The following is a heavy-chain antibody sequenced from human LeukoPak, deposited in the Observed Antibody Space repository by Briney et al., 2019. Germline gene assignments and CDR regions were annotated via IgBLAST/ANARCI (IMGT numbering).Heavy chain of an antibody. J-gene: IGHJ4*02. CDR3: ARDRYNNSWYQRGYFDY. Sequence: GASVKVSCKASGYTFTTYYMHWVRQAPGQRLEWMGIINPNGGSTSYAQKFQGRVTMTRDTSTSTVYMELSSLRSEDTAVYYCARDRYNNSWYQRGYFDYWGQGTLVTVSS. V-gene: IGHV1-46*01. D-gene: IGHD6-13*01. CDR1: GYTFTTYY. CDR2: INPNGGST.